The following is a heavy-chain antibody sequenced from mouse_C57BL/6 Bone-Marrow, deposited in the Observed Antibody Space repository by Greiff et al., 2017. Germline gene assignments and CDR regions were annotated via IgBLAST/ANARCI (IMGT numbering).Heavy chain of an antibody. CDR3: ARRDYYGSSPDY. D-gene: IGHD1-1*01. V-gene: IGHV1-64*01. J-gene: IGHJ2*01. CDR1: GYTFTSYW. Sequence: QVQLQQPGAELVKPGASVKLSCKASGYTFTSYWMHWVKQRPGQGLEWIGMIHPNSGSTNYNEKFKSKATLTVDKSSSTAYMQLSSLTSEDSAVXYCARRDYYGSSPDYWGQGTTLTVSS. CDR2: IHPNSGST.